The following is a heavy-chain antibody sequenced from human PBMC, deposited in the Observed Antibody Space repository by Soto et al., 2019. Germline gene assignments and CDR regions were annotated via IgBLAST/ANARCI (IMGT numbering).Heavy chain of an antibody. Sequence: QDQLVESGGGLVKPGGSLTISCEVSGFTFMDYFMSWVRQAPGKGLEWIAYISSSGKNIYYGDSVRGRFTISRDNPKYSLYLHMNDLRADDTGVYYCVRDVFPYYDFYNAYLHWGQGTPVTVSS. CDR3: VRDVFPYYDFYNAYLH. CDR2: ISSSGKNI. J-gene: IGHJ4*02. D-gene: IGHD3-16*01. V-gene: IGHV3-11*01. CDR1: GFTFMDYF.